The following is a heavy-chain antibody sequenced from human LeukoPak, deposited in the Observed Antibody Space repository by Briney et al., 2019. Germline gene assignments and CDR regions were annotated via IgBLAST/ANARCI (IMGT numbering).Heavy chain of an antibody. Sequence: GGSLRLSCAASGFTFSSYAMSWVRQAPGKGLEWVSSITGSGDSTYYADSVKGRFTISRDNSKNTLYLQMNSLRAEDTAVYYCAKDQSSSWFFFFDYWGQGTLVTVSS. D-gene: IGHD6-13*01. CDR1: GFTFSSYA. CDR3: AKDQSSSWFFFFDY. V-gene: IGHV3-23*01. J-gene: IGHJ4*02. CDR2: ITGSGDST.